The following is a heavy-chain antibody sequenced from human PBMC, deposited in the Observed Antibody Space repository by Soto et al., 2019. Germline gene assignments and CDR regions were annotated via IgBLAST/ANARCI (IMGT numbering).Heavy chain of an antibody. CDR3: ARDSVRYCRDGVCYQGYYYFAMDV. Sequence: QVQLVQSGAEVKNSGASVKVSCKASGYTFTSYGFSWVRQAPGQGLEWMGWISASNGNTNYAQKLQRRVTMTTATSTGTAYRELSSLRSDDTATYYCARDSVRYCRDGVCYQGYYYFAMDVWGQGTTVTVS. D-gene: IGHD2-8*01. V-gene: IGHV1-18*01. CDR2: ISASNGNT. CDR1: GYTFTSYG. J-gene: IGHJ6*02.